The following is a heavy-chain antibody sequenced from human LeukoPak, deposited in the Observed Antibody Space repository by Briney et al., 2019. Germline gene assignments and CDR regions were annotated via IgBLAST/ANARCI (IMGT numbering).Heavy chain of an antibody. CDR2: SNHSGST. Sequence: SETLSLTCAVYGGSFSGYYWSWIRQPPGKGLEWIGESNHSGSTNYNPYLKSRVTISVDKSKNRVSLKLSSVTAADTAVYYCARGLAYYYDSSGYYFRLYYYYYYMDVWGKGTTVTVSS. CDR1: GGSFSGYY. V-gene: IGHV4-34*01. CDR3: ARGLAYYYDSSGYYFRLYYYYYYMDV. J-gene: IGHJ6*03. D-gene: IGHD3-22*01.